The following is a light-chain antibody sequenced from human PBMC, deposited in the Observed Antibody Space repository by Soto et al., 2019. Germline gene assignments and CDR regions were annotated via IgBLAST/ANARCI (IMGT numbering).Light chain of an antibody. CDR1: QSVSSN. J-gene: IGKJ1*01. Sequence: EIVMTQSPATLSVSPGERATISCRASQSVSSNLAWYQQKPGQAPRLLIYGASTRATGIPARFSGSGSGTEFTLTISSLQSEDFAVYYCQHNGAFGQGTKVDIK. CDR3: QHNGA. CDR2: GAS. V-gene: IGKV3-15*01.